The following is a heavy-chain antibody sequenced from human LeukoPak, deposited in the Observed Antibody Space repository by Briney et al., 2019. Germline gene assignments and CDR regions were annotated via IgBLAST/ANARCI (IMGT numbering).Heavy chain of an antibody. CDR3: ARDRSYYGSGSLPDY. J-gene: IGHJ4*02. CDR1: GDSISSPSSY. CDR2: IHSSGST. Sequence: SEPLSLTCTVSGDSISSPSSYWGWIRQPPEKGLEWIATIHSSGSTYSNPSLKSRVTISVHTSKNQLSLKLISLTAADTAVYYCARDRSYYGSGSLPDYWGQGTLVTVSS. V-gene: IGHV4-39*07. D-gene: IGHD3-10*01.